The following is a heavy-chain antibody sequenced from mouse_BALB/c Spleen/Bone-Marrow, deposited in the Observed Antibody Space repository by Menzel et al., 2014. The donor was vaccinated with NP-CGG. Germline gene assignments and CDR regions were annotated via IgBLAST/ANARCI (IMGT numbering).Heavy chain of an antibody. CDR1: GYAFSSYW. D-gene: IGHD2-4*01. V-gene: IGHV1-80*01. CDR3: TRRYYDYDVRYFDY. J-gene: IGHJ2*01. Sequence: VQLQQSGAELVRPGSSVKISCKASGYAFSSYWLNWVKQRPGQGLEWIGQIYPGDDDTNYNGKFKGKATLTADKSSSIAYMQLSSLTSEDSAVYFCTRRYYDYDVRYFDYWGQGTTLTVSS. CDR2: IYPGDDDT.